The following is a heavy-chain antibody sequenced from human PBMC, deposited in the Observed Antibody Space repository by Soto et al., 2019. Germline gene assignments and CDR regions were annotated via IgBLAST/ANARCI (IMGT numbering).Heavy chain of an antibody. CDR3: ARQTNDYYDSSGYYHRYGAFDI. CDR1: GGSISSSSYY. V-gene: IGHV4-39*01. Sequence: PSETLSLTCTVSGGSISSSSYYWGWIRQPPGKGLEWIGSIYYSGSTHYKPSLKSRVTISVDTSKNQFSLKLSSVTAADTAVYYCARQTNDYYDSSGYYHRYGAFDIWGQGTMVTVSS. D-gene: IGHD3-22*01. CDR2: IYYSGST. J-gene: IGHJ3*02.